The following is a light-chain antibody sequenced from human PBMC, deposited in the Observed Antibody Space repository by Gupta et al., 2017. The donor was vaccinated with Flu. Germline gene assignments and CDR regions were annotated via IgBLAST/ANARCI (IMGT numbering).Light chain of an antibody. CDR2: EDD. J-gene: IGLJ3*02. V-gene: IGLV1-51*02. Sequence: QSVLSQPPSVSAAPGQKVTISCSGSSSNIGGHYVSWYQQVPGTAPKLLIYEDDKRPSGIPDRCSASKSGTSATLGITGLQTEDEADYYCGTWDSSLSAGGFGGGTKLTVL. CDR1: SSNIGGHY. CDR3: GTWDSSLSAGG.